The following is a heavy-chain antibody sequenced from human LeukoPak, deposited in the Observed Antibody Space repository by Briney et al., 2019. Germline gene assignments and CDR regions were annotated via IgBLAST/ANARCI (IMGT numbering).Heavy chain of an antibody. D-gene: IGHD3-10*01. CDR3: ARKSASGNYPLDY. CDR2: ISGSGGST. CDR1: GFTFSSYG. J-gene: IGHJ4*02. V-gene: IGHV3-23*01. Sequence: GGSLRLSCAASGFTFSSYGMSWVRQAPGKGLEWVSVISGSGGSTYNADSVKGRFTISRDNAKNTVFLQMSSLRAEDTALYYCARKSASGNYPLDYWGQGTLVTVSS.